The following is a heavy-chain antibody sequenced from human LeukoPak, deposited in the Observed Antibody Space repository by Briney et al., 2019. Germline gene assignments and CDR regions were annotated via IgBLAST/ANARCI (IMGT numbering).Heavy chain of an antibody. J-gene: IGHJ5*01. Sequence: GGSLRLSCVASGFSFGNYAMSCVRQAPGKGLHWFSQISGTGGATWYAGFARDRFTIYRDNSKKTLYLQMSGLRVEDTAMYYCVKDPRDTYGTNWFVSWGQGTLLIVCS. CDR1: GFSFGNYA. V-gene: IGHV3-23*01. CDR2: ISGTGGAT. CDR3: VKDPRDTYGTNWFVS. D-gene: IGHD2-21*01.